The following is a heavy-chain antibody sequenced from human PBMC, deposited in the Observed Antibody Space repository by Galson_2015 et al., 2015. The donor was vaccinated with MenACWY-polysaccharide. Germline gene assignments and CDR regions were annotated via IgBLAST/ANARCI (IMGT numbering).Heavy chain of an antibody. Sequence: SVKVSCKASGYTFTSFGISWVRQAPGQGLEWMGWISGYDGHTNYAQKFQGRVNMTTDTSTSTAYMELRSLRSDDTAVYYCARDPGSGSPYYFDYWGQGTLVTVSS. CDR1: GYTFTSFG. V-gene: IGHV1-18*01. CDR2: ISGYDGHT. J-gene: IGHJ4*02. CDR3: ARDPGSGSPYYFDY. D-gene: IGHD3-10*01.